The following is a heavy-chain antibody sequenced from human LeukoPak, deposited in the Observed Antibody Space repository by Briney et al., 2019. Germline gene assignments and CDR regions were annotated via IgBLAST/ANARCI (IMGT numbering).Heavy chain of an antibody. V-gene: IGHV4-59*12. CDR1: GGSISSYY. CDR2: IYYSGST. D-gene: IGHD3-10*01. Sequence: SETLSLTCTVSGGSISSYYWSWIRQPPGKGLEWIGYIYYSGSTNYNPSLKSRVTISVDTSKNHFSLKLSSVTAADTAVYYCARDGGSGSYIDLWGQGTLVTVSS. CDR3: ARDGGSGSYIDL. J-gene: IGHJ5*02.